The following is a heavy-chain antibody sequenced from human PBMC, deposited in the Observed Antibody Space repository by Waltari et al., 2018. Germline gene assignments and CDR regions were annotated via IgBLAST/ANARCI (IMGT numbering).Heavy chain of an antibody. CDR1: GASMGSPDC. CDR3: ARDRGRGLYLDT. CDR2: VRGDGRT. D-gene: IGHD2-15*01. V-gene: IGHV4-4*02. J-gene: IGHJ4*02. Sequence: QLQLQESGPGLVRPSGTLSLLCAVSGASMGSPDCWSWVRQPPGKGLEWIGQVRGDGRTNYNPSFASRVIISLDTSTHHFALEVTSATAADTALYYCARDRGRGLYLDTWGQGILVTVAP.